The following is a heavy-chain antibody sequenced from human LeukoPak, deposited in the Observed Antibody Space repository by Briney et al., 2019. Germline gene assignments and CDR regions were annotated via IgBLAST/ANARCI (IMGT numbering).Heavy chain of an antibody. J-gene: IGHJ4*02. CDR1: GFTLSSYA. CDR2: ISSGGSTI. CDR3: AKATAATTYFDY. Sequence: GGSLRLSCAASGFTLSSYAMSWVRQAPGKGLEWVSAISSGGSTIFYGDSVKGRFAVSRDNSENTLYLQLNSLRAEDTAVYYCAKATAATTYFDYWGQGTLVTVSS. V-gene: IGHV3-23*01. D-gene: IGHD6-25*01.